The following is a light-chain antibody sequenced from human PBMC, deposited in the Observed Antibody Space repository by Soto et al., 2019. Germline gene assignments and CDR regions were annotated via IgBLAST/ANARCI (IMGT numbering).Light chain of an antibody. Sequence: QSALTQPASVSGSPRQSITISCTGASSDVGGYTYVSWYQQHPGKAPKLMIYEVNNRPSGVSNRFSGSKSGNTASLTISGLQAEDEADYYCSSYTISSTLYVFGTGTKVTVL. J-gene: IGLJ1*01. V-gene: IGLV2-14*01. CDR2: EVN. CDR3: SSYTISSTLYV. CDR1: SSDVGGYTY.